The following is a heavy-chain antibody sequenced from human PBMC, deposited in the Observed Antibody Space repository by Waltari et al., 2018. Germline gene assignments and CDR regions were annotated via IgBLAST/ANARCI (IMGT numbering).Heavy chain of an antibody. CDR3: ARDRGDTYGNYSSWGFDP. Sequence: QVQLVQSGAEVKKPGSSVKVSCKASGGTFSSYAISWVRQAPGQGLEWMGGIIPILGIANYAQKFQGRVTITADESTSTAYMELSSLRSEDTAVYYCARDRGDTYGNYSSWGFDPWGQGTLVTVSS. J-gene: IGHJ5*02. D-gene: IGHD6-6*01. V-gene: IGHV1-69*04. CDR2: IIPILGIA. CDR1: GGTFSSYA.